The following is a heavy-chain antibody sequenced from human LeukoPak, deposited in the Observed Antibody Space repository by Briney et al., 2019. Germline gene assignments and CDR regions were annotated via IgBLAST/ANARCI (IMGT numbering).Heavy chain of an antibody. Sequence: PSETLSLICTVSGGSISGDYWSWIRQPPGKELEWIGYIYYSGSTNYNPSLKGRVTISVDTSKNQFSLKLSSVTAADTAVYFCARDPGDSRGYSTGSFDYWGQGTLVTVSS. CDR3: ARDPGDSRGYSTGSFDY. J-gene: IGHJ4*02. CDR1: GGSISGDY. V-gene: IGHV4-59*01. D-gene: IGHD3-22*01. CDR2: IYYSGST.